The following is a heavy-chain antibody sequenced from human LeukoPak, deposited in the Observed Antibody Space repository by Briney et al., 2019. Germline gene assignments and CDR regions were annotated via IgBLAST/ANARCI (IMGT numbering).Heavy chain of an antibody. D-gene: IGHD3-22*01. V-gene: IGHV6-1*01. CDR3: ARESRYYYDSSGYYPFDY. Sequence: SQTLSLTSAIPGDSVSSNSAAWNWIRQSPSRGLEWLGRTYYRSKWYNDYAVSVKSRITINPDTSKNQFSLQLNSVTPEDTAVYYCARESRYYYDSSGYYPFDYWGQGTLVTVSS. J-gene: IGHJ4*02. CDR1: GDSVSSNSAA. CDR2: TYYRSKWYN.